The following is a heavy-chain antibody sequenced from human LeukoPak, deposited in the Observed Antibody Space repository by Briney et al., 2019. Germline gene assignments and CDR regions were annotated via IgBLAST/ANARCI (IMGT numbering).Heavy chain of an antibody. CDR3: AKEPYSYGYEGLDY. CDR2: IYSGGST. CDR1: GFTVSSNY. V-gene: IGHV3-53*01. Sequence: PGGSLRLSCAASGFTVSSNYMSWVRQAPGKGLEWVSVIYSGGSTYYADSVKGRFTISRDNSKNTLYLQMNSLRAEDTAVYYCAKEPYSYGYEGLDYWGQGTLVTVSS. D-gene: IGHD5-18*01. J-gene: IGHJ4*02.